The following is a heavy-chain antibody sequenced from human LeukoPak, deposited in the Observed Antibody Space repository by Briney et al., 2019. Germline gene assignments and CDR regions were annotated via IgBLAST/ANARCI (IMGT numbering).Heavy chain of an antibody. J-gene: IGHJ3*01. V-gene: IGHV3-53*01. CDR3: ARDLDGSRAFDV. CDR1: GFTVSSNY. Sequence: GALNSTCAASGFTVSSNYMSWVRQAPGKGLEWVSVIYSGGSTYHGDSVKGRFTISRDNSKNTLYLQMNSLRAEDTAVYYCARDLDGSRAFDVWGRGREVGVSS. D-gene: IGHD1-1*01. CDR2: IYSGGST.